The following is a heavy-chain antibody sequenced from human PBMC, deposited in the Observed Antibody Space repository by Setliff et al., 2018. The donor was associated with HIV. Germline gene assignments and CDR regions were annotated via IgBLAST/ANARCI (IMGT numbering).Heavy chain of an antibody. CDR2: IWYDGTNI. D-gene: IGHD3-10*01. CDR1: GFTFSSHA. Sequence: GGSLRLSCVVSGFTFSSHAMHWVRQAPGKGLEWVAVIWYDGTNIYYADSVKGRFTISRDNSKNTLYLQMNSLRVEDTGVYFCARRAGMWAASGYYYTDVWGTGTTVTVSS. V-gene: IGHV3-33*01. CDR3: ARRAGMWAASGYYYTDV. J-gene: IGHJ6*03.